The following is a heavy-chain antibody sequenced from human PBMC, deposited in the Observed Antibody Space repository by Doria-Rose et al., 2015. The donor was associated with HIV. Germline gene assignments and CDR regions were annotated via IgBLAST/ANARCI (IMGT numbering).Heavy chain of an antibody. J-gene: IGHJ4*02. D-gene: IGHD6-13*01. CDR3: ARIKSSRWYHKYYFDF. CDR2: IFSYDDR. V-gene: IGHV2-26*01. Sequence: QITLKESGPVLVKPTETLTLTCTVSGVSLSSPGMGVSWIRQPPGKALEWLANIFSYDDRAYQPSLTSRLTISRCASKSQVVLTMTDMDPVDTATYYCARIKSSRWYHKYYFDFWGQGTLVIVSA. CDR1: GVSLSSPGMG.